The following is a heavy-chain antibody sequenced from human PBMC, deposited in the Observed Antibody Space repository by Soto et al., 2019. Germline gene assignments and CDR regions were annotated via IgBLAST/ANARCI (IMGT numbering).Heavy chain of an antibody. CDR2: IYPDDSNT. CDR1: GYKVSTWHNFTSYW. Sequence: GESLKISCMGSGYKVSTWHNFTSYWIAWVRQMPGEGLEWMGIIYPDDSNTRYSPSFQGQVTISADKSITTAYLQWSSLKASDTAMYYCAISGDGYNLAWGQGTLVTVSS. V-gene: IGHV5-51*01. CDR3: AISGDGYNLA. D-gene: IGHD5-12*01. J-gene: IGHJ5*02.